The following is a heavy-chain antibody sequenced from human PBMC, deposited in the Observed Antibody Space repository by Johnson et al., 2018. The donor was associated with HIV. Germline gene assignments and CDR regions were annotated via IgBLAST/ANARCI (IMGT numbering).Heavy chain of an antibody. CDR1: GFTFSNAW. Sequence: VLLVESGGGVVQSGRSLRLSCAASGFTFSNAWMSWVRQAPGKGLEWVGRIKSKSDGGTSDYAAPVKARFTISRDDSKNTLYLQMNSLKTEDTAVYYCTTDPIAAAGPDAFDIWGQGTVVTVSS. J-gene: IGHJ3*02. CDR3: TTDPIAAAGPDAFDI. V-gene: IGHV3-15*01. D-gene: IGHD6-13*01. CDR2: IKSKSDGGTS.